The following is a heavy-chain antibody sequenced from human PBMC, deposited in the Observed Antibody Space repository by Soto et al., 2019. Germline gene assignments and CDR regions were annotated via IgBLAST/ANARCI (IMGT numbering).Heavy chain of an antibody. Sequence: QVQLVESGGGVVQPGRSLRLSCAASGFTFSNYAMYWVRQAPGKGLEWVAVISYDGNNKYYADSVKGRFTISRDNSKITLYLKRNSLRAEATAVYYCARAGCDGGTCYTLVGLRYGMDVWGQGTTVTVSS. CDR3: ARAGCDGGTCYTLVGLRYGMDV. J-gene: IGHJ6*02. CDR1: GFTFSNYA. D-gene: IGHD2-15*01. V-gene: IGHV3-30-3*01. CDR2: ISYDGNNK.